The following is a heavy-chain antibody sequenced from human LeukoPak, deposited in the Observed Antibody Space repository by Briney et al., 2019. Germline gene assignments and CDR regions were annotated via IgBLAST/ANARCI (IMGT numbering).Heavy chain of an antibody. CDR1: GYTFTSYG. Sequence: ASVKVSCKASGYTFTSYGISWVRQAPGQGLEWMGWISACNGNTNYAQKLQGRVTMTTDTSTSTAYMELRSLRSDDTAVYYCARAPYYYGSSGYYGRGYYFDYWGQGTLVTVSS. CDR3: ARAPYYYGSSGYYGRGYYFDY. D-gene: IGHD3-22*01. CDR2: ISACNGNT. V-gene: IGHV1-18*01. J-gene: IGHJ4*02.